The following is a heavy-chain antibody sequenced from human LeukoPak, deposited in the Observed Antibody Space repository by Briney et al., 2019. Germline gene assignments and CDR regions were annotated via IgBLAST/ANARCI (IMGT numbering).Heavy chain of an antibody. CDR2: SSNIPTTT. CDR1: GFTLNDYN. CDR3: ARIEAYCGSGGCYEGFDS. V-gene: IGHV3-48*04. J-gene: IGHJ4*02. D-gene: IGHD2-15*01. Sequence: GGSLRLSCAASGFTLNDYNMHWVRRAPGKGLEWVSYSSNIPTTTFYADSVKGRFTISRDNAKNSLYLQMSSLRAEDTAVYYCARIEAYCGSGGCYEGFDSWGQGTLVTVSS.